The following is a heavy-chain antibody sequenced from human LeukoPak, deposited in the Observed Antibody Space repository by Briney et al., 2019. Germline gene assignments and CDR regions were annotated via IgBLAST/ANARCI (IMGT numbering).Heavy chain of an antibody. J-gene: IGHJ4*02. Sequence: GGSLRLSCAASGFTFSSYAMSWVRQAPGKGLEWVGFIRSKTYGGTAEYAASVKGRFTISRDESKSIAYLQMNSLKTEDTAVYYCTRDRIGLWWFNWGQGTLVTVSS. D-gene: IGHD2-21*01. CDR3: TRDRIGLWWFN. CDR2: IRSKTYGGTA. V-gene: IGHV3-49*04. CDR1: GFTFSSYA.